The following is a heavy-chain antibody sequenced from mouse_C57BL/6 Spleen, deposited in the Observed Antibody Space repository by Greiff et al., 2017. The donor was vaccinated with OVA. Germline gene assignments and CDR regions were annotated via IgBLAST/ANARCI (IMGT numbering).Heavy chain of an antibody. CDR3: ARGEDYDGYYAMDY. CDR1: GFTFSDYY. CDR2: INSDGSST. V-gene: IGHV5-16*01. J-gene: IGHJ4*01. Sequence: EVKLVESEGGLVQPGSSMKLSCTASGFTFSDYYMAWVRQVPEKGLEWVANINSDGSSTYYLDSLKSRFIISRDNAKNILYLQMSSLKSEDTATYYCARGEDYDGYYAMDYWGQGTSVTVSS. D-gene: IGHD2-4*01.